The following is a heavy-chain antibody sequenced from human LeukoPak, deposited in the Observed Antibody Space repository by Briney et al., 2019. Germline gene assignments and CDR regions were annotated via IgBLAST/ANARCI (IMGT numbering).Heavy chain of an antibody. J-gene: IGHJ6*02. CDR3: ARGLSDDSSGYYYVNGMDV. V-gene: IGHV4-34*01. CDR1: GGSFSGYY. Sequence: PSETLSLTCAVYGGSFSGYYWSWLRQPPGKGLEWIGEINHSGSTNYNPSLTSRVTISVDTSKNQFSLKLSSVTAADTAVYYCARGLSDDSSGYYYVNGMDVWGQGTTVTVSS. CDR2: INHSGST. D-gene: IGHD3-22*01.